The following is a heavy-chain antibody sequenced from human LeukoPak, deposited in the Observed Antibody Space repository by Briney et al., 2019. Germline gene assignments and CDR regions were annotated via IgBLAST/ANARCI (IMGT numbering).Heavy chain of an antibody. CDR1: GYSFTDYY. V-gene: IGHV1-2*02. CDR3: ARADRLHGGPYLIGP. J-gene: IGHJ5*02. CDR2: INPNSGGT. D-gene: IGHD3-16*01. Sequence: GASVKVSCKTSGYSFTDYYMHWVRQAPGQGLEWMVWINPNSGGTSSAQKFQGGITMTRDTSITTVYMEVSWLTSDDTAIYYCARADRLHGGPYLIGPWGQGTLVTVSS.